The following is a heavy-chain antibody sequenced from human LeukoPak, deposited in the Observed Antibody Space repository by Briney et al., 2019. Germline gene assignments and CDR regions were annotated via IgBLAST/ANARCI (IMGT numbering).Heavy chain of an antibody. J-gene: IGHJ4*01. CDR1: GYTFTSYA. D-gene: IGHD3-10*01. V-gene: IGHV3-30-3*01. CDR3: ARDYGARGVRPXYFDY. CDR2: ISYDGSNK. Sequence: SCKASGYTFTSYAMHWVRQAPGKGLEWVAVISYDGSNKYYADSVKGRFTISRDNSKNTLYLQMNSLRAEDTAVYYCARDYGARGVRPXYFDYWG.